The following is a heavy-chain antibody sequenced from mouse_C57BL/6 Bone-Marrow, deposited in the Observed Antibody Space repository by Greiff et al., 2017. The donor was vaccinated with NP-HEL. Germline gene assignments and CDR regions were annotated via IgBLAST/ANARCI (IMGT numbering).Heavy chain of an antibody. V-gene: IGHV1-15*01. CDR2: IDPETGGT. Sequence: QVQLKQSGAELVRPGASVTLSCKASGYTFTDYEMHWVKQTPVHGLEWIGAIDPETGGTAYNQKFKGKAILTADKSSSTAYMELRSLTSEDSAVYYCTRPDGYYRYAMDYWGQGTSVTVSS. CDR1: GYTFTDYE. D-gene: IGHD2-3*01. J-gene: IGHJ4*01. CDR3: TRPDGYYRYAMDY.